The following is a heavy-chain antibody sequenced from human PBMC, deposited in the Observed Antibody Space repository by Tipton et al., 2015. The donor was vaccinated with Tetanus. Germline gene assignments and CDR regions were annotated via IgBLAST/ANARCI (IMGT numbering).Heavy chain of an antibody. J-gene: IGHJ4*02. CDR1: GYTFTGYD. D-gene: IGHD1-26*01. V-gene: IGHV1-18*01. Sequence: QLVQSGAEVKRPGASLKVSCKSSGYTFTGYDVSWVRQAPGQGLEWMGWINTHNGDTNYAQRFQGRVTMTTDTSTSTAYMELRGLRSDDTAVYFCVRDKVGGITGFDHWGQGTLVTVSS. CDR3: VRDKVGGITGFDH. CDR2: INTHNGDT.